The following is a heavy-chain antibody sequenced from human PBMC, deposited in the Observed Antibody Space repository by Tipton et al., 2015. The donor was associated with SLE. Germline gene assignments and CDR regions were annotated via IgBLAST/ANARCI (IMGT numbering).Heavy chain of an antibody. CDR2: ISWDGGST. V-gene: IGHV3-43D*04. J-gene: IGHJ4*02. D-gene: IGHD6-6*01. CDR1: GFTFDDYA. Sequence: SLRLSCAASGFTFDDYAMHWVRQAPGKGLEWVSLISWDGGSTYYADSVKGRFTISRDNAKNSLYLQMNSLRAEDTAVYYCATLDYFDYWGQGTLVTVSS. CDR3: ATLDYFDY.